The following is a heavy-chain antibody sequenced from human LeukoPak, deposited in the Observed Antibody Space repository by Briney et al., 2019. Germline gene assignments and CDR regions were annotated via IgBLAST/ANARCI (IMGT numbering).Heavy chain of an antibody. D-gene: IGHD3-9*01. CDR1: GGSFSGYY. CDR3: ARVRTDILTGYYIGSWFDP. J-gene: IGHJ5*02. CDR2: IYYSGST. V-gene: IGHV4-59*01. Sequence: SETLSLTCAVYGGSFSGYYWSWIRQPPGKGLEWIGYIYYSGSTNYNPSLKSRVTISVDTSKNQFSLKLSSVTAADTAVYYCARVRTDILTGYYIGSWFDPWGQGTLVTVSS.